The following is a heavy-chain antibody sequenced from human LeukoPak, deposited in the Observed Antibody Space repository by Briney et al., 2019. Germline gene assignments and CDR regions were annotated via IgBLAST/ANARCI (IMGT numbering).Heavy chain of an antibody. CDR3: AREYGGYVRYFDY. Sequence: GGSLRLSCAASGFTFSSYWMHWVRRAPGKGLVWVSRINSDGSSTSYADSVKGRFTISRDNAKNTLYLQMNSLRAEDTAVYYCAREYGGYVRYFDYWGQGTLVTVSS. D-gene: IGHD5-12*01. CDR2: INSDGSST. V-gene: IGHV3-74*01. CDR1: GFTFSSYW. J-gene: IGHJ4*02.